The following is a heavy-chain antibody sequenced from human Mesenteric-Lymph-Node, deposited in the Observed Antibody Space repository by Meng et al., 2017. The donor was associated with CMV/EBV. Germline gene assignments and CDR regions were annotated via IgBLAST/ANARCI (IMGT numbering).Heavy chain of an antibody. J-gene: IGHJ6*02. CDR1: GGPFSSYA. Sequence: SVKVSCKAAGGPFSSYAINWVRQAPGQGLEWMGGIIVISGTASYAQKFQGRVTISTDESTSTAYMELSSLRSEDTAVYYCASSLLVRGSSKSLGVWGQGATVTVSS. CDR2: IIVISGTA. V-gene: IGHV1-69*05. D-gene: IGHD3-16*01. CDR3: ASSLLVRGSSKSLGV.